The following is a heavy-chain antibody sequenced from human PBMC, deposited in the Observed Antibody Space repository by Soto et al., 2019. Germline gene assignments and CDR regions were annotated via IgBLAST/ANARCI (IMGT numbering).Heavy chain of an antibody. Sequence: QVQLVQSGAEVKKPGSSVKVSCKASGGTFSSYAISWVRQAPGQGLEWMGGIIPIFGTANYAQKFQGRVTITADKTTSTAYMELSSLRSEDTAVYYCARVGYSYGLFFWFDPWGQGTLVTVSS. J-gene: IGHJ5*02. CDR2: IIPIFGTA. D-gene: IGHD5-18*01. CDR1: GGTFSSYA. CDR3: ARVGYSYGLFFWFDP. V-gene: IGHV1-69*06.